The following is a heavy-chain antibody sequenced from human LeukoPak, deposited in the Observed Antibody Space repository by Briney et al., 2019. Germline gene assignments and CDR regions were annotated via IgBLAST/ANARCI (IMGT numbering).Heavy chain of an antibody. J-gene: IGHJ6*02. CDR3: ARDQIEQSGYSSGWYTMYYYYGMDV. V-gene: IGHV4-59*01. CDR1: RGSIRTYY. D-gene: IGHD6-19*01. Sequence: SETLSLTCTVSRGSIRTYYWSWIRQSPGKGLECIGYIYDRGTTKYNPSLKSRVTISVDTSKKQFSLKLSSVTAADTAVYYCARDQIEQSGYSSGWYTMYYYYGMDVWGQGTTVTVSS. CDR2: IYDRGTT.